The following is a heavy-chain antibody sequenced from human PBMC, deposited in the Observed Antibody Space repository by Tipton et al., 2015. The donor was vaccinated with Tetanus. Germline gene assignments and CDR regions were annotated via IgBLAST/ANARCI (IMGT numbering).Heavy chain of an antibody. D-gene: IGHD3-16*01. CDR2: ISYDGNHK. V-gene: IGHV3-30*18. Sequence: SLRLSCAASEFTFSRFGMHWVRQAPGEGLEWVAGISYDGNHKYYKDSVKGRFTISRDNSKNTLYLQMNSLRAEDTAIYYCAKAKPVITLAFFDYWGQGTLVTVSS. CDR1: EFTFSRFG. J-gene: IGHJ4*02. CDR3: AKAKPVITLAFFDY.